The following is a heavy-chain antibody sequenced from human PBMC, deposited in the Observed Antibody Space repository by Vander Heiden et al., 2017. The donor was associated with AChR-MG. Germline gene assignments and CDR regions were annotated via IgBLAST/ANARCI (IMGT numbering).Heavy chain of an antibody. Sequence: QVQLVQSGAEVKKPGASVKVSCKASGYTFTSYDINWVQQATGQGLEWMGWMNPNSGNTGYAQKFQGRVTMTRNTSISTAYMELSSLRSEDTAVYYCARARRLPRLKWELIPSLGYWGQGTLVTVSS. CDR1: GYTFTSYD. CDR2: MNPNSGNT. D-gene: IGHD1-26*01. CDR3: ARARRLPRLKWELIPSLGY. V-gene: IGHV1-8*01. J-gene: IGHJ4*02.